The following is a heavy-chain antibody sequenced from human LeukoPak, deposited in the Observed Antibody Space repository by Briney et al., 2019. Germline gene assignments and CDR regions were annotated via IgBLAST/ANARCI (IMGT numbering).Heavy chain of an antibody. CDR1: GGSISSGDYY. CDR3: ARGVGATTFDY. D-gene: IGHD1-26*01. V-gene: IGHV4-30-4*01. CDR2: IYYSGST. J-gene: IGHJ4*02. Sequence: KPSETLSLTCTVSGGSISSGDYYWSWIRQPPGTGLEWIGYIYYSGSTYYNPSLKSRVTISVDTSKNQFSLKLSSVTAADTAVYYCARGVGATTFDYWGQGTLVTVSS.